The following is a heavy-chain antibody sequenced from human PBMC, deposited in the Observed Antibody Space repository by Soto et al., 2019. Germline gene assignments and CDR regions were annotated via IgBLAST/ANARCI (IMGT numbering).Heavy chain of an antibody. V-gene: IGHV3-30-3*01. CDR3: PRAAEYPDFDY. CDR2: ISYDGSKK. Sequence: GGSLRLSCAASGFTFSNYAIHWVRQAPGKGLEWVAVISYDGSKKYYADSVKGRFTISRDNSKSTLYLQMNSLRVADTAVSPSPRAAEYPDFDYWGQGTLVTVSS. J-gene: IGHJ4*02. CDR1: GFTFSNYA.